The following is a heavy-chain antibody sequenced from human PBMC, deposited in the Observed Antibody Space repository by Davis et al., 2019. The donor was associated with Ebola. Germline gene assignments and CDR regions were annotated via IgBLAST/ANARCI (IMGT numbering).Heavy chain of an antibody. Sequence: HSQSPSLTRAISGDSVSGNSGAWNWIRQSPSRGLEWQGRTYYYRSKWYIDYAESVRGRIIINPDTSKNQLSLQVNSVTPEDTAVYYCARGWLRSKLDYWGRGTLVTVSS. J-gene: IGHJ4*02. D-gene: IGHD5-12*01. V-gene: IGHV6-1*01. CDR2: TYYYRSKWYI. CDR3: ARGWLRSKLDY. CDR1: GDSVSGNSGA.